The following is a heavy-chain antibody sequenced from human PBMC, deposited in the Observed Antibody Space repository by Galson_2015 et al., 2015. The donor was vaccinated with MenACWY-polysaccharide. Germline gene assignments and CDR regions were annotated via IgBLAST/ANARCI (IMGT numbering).Heavy chain of an antibody. CDR1: EFTFSRYW. D-gene: IGHD2-2*01. Sequence: SLRLSCAASEFTFSRYWMSWVRQAPGKGLVWVSCIDSDGSSTSYADSVKGRFTISRDNAKNTLYLQMNSLRAEDTAVYYCAVHCSSTSCYSPLSRLWGQGTMVTVSS. V-gene: IGHV3-74*01. CDR2: IDSDGSST. CDR3: AVHCSSTSCYSPLSRL. J-gene: IGHJ3*01.